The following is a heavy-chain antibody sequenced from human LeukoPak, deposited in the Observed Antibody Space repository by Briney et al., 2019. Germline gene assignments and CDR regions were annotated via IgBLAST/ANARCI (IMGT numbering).Heavy chain of an antibody. D-gene: IGHD3-9*01. CDR3: ARRRRGITIWASGFADAFDI. CDR1: GGSFSGYY. Sequence: SETLSLTCAVYGGSFSGYYWSWIRQPPGKGLEWIGEINHSGSTNYNPSLKSRVTISVDTSKNQFSLKLSSVTAADTAVYYCARRRRGITIWASGFADAFDIWGQGTMVTVPS. CDR2: INHSGST. J-gene: IGHJ3*02. V-gene: IGHV4-34*01.